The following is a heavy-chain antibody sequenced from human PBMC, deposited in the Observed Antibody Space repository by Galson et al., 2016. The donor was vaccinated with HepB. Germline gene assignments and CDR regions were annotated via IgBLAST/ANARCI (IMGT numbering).Heavy chain of an antibody. CDR3: AKVGEDSSGWYAADYLDY. D-gene: IGHD6-19*01. J-gene: IGHJ4*02. CDR2: IDPSDSST. V-gene: IGHV5-10-1*01. Sequence: QSGAEVKKPGESLRISCKGSGYTFTSYWIGWVRRTPGKGLEWMGKIDPSDSSTEYSPSFQGHLTMSADKSIRTASLQWSSLKASDTAMYYCAKVGEDSSGWYAADYLDYWGQGTLVTVSS. CDR1: GYTFTSYW.